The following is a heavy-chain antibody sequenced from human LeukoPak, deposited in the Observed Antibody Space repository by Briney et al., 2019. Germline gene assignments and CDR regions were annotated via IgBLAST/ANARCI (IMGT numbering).Heavy chain of an antibody. CDR3: ARAGPGSGFDY. Sequence: GGSLRLSCAASGFTFSTYWMSWVRQIPGKGLEWVAHINQDGSERYYVDSVKRRFTISRDNAKNSLYLQMNSLRAEDTAVYYCARAGPGSGFDYWGQGTLVTVSS. CDR2: INQDGSER. J-gene: IGHJ4*02. D-gene: IGHD1-1*01. V-gene: IGHV3-7*01. CDR1: GFTFSTYW.